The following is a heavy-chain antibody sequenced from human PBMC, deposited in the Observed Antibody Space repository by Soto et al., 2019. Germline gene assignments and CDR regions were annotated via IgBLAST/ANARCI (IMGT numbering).Heavy chain of an antibody. V-gene: IGHV3-23*01. Sequence: PGGSLRLSCAASGFTFSSYAMSWVRQAPGKGLEWVSAISGSGGSTYYADSVKGRFTISRDNSKNTLYLQMNSLRAEDTAVYYCAKDSSIAVAGTYYYYYGMDVWGQGTTVTVSS. CDR2: ISGSGGST. CDR1: GFTFSSYA. J-gene: IGHJ6*02. D-gene: IGHD6-19*01. CDR3: AKDSSIAVAGTYYYYYGMDV.